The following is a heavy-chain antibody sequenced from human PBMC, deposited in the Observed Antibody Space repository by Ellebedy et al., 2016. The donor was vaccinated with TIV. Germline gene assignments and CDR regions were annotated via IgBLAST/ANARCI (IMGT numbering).Heavy chain of an antibody. J-gene: IGHJ3*02. CDR2: MNPNSGNT. CDR3: ATGIVGATWNAFDI. V-gene: IGHV1-8*01. CDR1: GYTFTSYD. D-gene: IGHD1-26*01. Sequence: AASVKVSCKASGYTFTSYDINWVRQATGQGLEWMGWMNPNSGNTGYAQKFQGRVTMTRNTSISTAYMELSSLRSEDTAVYYCATGIVGATWNAFDIWGQGTMVTVSS.